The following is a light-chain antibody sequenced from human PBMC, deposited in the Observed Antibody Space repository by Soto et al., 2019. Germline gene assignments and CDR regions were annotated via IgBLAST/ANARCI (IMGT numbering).Light chain of an antibody. J-gene: IGKJ1*01. Sequence: EIVLTQSPATLSLSPGERATLSCRASQSVSTYLAWYQQKPGQAPRLLIYDASSRATGIPARFSGSGSWTEFTLTISSLEPEDFALYYGQQRSNWPVTFGQGTRVEIK. CDR2: DAS. CDR1: QSVSTY. V-gene: IGKV3-11*01. CDR3: QQRSNWPVT.